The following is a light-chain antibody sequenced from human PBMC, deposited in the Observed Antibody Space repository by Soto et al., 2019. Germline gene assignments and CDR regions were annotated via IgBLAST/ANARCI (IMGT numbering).Light chain of an antibody. J-gene: IGKJ1*01. CDR1: QNIPRH. CDR3: QQSFNSPPT. CDR2: AAS. V-gene: IGKV1-39*01. Sequence: DVQMPQSPSSLSASVGDRVPITCRASQNIPRHLNWYQHQPGKAPVFLIYAASSLQSGVPSRFSGSGSGTHFSLSISGLQPENFASYFFQQSFNSPPTFGQGTTGDIK.